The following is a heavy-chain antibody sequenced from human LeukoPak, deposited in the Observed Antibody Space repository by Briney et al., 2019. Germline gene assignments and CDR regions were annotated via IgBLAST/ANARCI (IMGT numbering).Heavy chain of an antibody. CDR2: INHSGST. CDR3: ARGLTTVTTGDY. J-gene: IGHJ4*02. D-gene: IGHD4-17*01. CDR1: GGSFSGYY. Sequence: KPSETLSLTCAVYGGSFSGYYWSWIRQPPGKGLEWIGEINHSGSTNYNPSLKSRVTISVDTSKNQFSLKLSSVTPADTAVYYCARGLTTVTTGDYWGQGTLVTVSS. V-gene: IGHV4-34*01.